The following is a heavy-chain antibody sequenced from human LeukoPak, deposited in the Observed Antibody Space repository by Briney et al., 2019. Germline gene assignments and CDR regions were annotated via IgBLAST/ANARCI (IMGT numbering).Heavy chain of an antibody. D-gene: IGHD3-10*01. Sequence: PGGSLRLSCAASGSTFSSYAMHWVRQAPGKGLEWVSTISGSGDRTYYADSVKGRFTISRDNSKNTLFLQMNSLRAEDTAVYYCAKGYYGSGSYGWFDYWGQGTLVTVSS. V-gene: IGHV3-23*01. J-gene: IGHJ4*02. CDR2: ISGSGDRT. CDR3: AKGYYGSGSYGWFDY. CDR1: GSTFSSYA.